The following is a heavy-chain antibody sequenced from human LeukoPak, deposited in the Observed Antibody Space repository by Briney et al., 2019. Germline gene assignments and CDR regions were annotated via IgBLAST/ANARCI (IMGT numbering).Heavy chain of an antibody. V-gene: IGHV3-23*01. J-gene: IGHJ3*02. Sequence: PGGSLRLSCAASGFTFSSYAMSWVRQAPGKGLEWVSAISGSGGSTYYADSVKGRFTISRDNSKNTLYLQTNSLRAEDTAVYYCAKDLYYYDSSSYFPTHDAFDIWGQGTMVTVSS. CDR1: GFTFSSYA. CDR3: AKDLYYYDSSSYFPTHDAFDI. CDR2: ISGSGGST. D-gene: IGHD3-22*01.